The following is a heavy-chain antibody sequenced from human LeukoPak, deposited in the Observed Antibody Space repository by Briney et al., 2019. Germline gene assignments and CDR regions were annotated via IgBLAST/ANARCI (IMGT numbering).Heavy chain of an antibody. J-gene: IGHJ4*02. D-gene: IGHD2-21*01. CDR2: INWIGGST. CDR1: GFTFDDYG. Sequence: GGSLRLSCAASGFTFDDYGMSWVRQVPGKGLEWVSGINWIGGSTGYADSVKGRFTISRDNAKHSLYLQMNSLRAEDAAVYFCAKAPVTSCRGAYCYPFDSWGQGTLVTVSS. CDR3: AKAPVTSCRGAYCYPFDS. V-gene: IGHV3-20*04.